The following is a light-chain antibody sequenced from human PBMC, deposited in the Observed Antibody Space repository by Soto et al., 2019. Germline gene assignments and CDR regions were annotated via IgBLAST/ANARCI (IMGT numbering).Light chain of an antibody. CDR2: DAS. V-gene: IGKV3-11*01. CDR1: QRVRSN. Sequence: EIVLTQSPATLSLSPGERDTLACRASQRVRSNLAWYQQKPGQAPRLLIYDASNRATGIPARFSGSGSGTDFTLSISSLHPEDFAVYYCQQRSNWPPTFGQGTRLEIK. CDR3: QQRSNWPPT. J-gene: IGKJ5*01.